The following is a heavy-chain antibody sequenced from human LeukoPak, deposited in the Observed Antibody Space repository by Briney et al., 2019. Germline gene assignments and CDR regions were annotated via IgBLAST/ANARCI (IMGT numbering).Heavy chain of an antibody. CDR1: GFTFSSYW. V-gene: IGHV3-7*01. CDR2: IKQDGSEK. Sequence: PGGSLRLSCAASGFTFSSYWMSWVRQAPGKGLEWVANIKQDGSEKYYVDSVKGRFTNSRDNAKNSLYLQMNSLRAEDTAVYYCARVGYCSSTSCPGYGMDVWGQGTTVTVSS. J-gene: IGHJ6*02. D-gene: IGHD2-2*03. CDR3: ARVGYCSSTSCPGYGMDV.